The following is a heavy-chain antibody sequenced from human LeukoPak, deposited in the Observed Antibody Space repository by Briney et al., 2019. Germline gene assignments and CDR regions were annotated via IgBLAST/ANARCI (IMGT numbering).Heavy chain of an antibody. D-gene: IGHD3-22*01. J-gene: IGHJ4*02. CDR3: AKPSASYYYDSSASGEFDY. V-gene: IGHV3-23*01. Sequence: GGSLRLSCAASGFTVSSNYMSWVRQAPGKGLEWVSAISGSGGSTYYADSVKGRFTISRDNSKNTLYLQMNSLRAEDTAVYYCAKPSASYYYDSSASGEFDYWGQGTLVTASS. CDR2: ISGSGGST. CDR1: GFTVSSNY.